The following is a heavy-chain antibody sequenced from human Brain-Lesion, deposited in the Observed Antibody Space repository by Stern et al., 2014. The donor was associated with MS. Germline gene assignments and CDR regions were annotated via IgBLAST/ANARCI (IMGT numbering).Heavy chain of an antibody. J-gene: IGHJ5*02. CDR1: GGSVSSTSYA. CDR3: AGEEDIRYCSGGSCTGNWFDP. V-gene: IGHV4-39*01. Sequence: QLQLQESGPGLVKPSETLSLTCTVAGGSVSSTSYAWAWIRQPPGKGLEWIGTIYYSGNTYYSRSLKSRLTISLDTSKNQFSLQLRSVTAADTAVYYCAGEEDIRYCSGGSCTGNWFDPWGQGTLVTVSS. CDR2: IYYSGNT. D-gene: IGHD2-15*01.